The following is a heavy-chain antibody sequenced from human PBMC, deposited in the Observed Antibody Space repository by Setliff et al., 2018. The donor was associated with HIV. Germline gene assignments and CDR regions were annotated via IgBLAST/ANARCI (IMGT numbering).Heavy chain of an antibody. CDR2: ISRDGNTI. CDR3: ARYALAVPGYHNAFDI. J-gene: IGHJ3*02. V-gene: IGHV3-11*04. D-gene: IGHD6-19*01. CDR1: GFTFSDYY. Sequence: PGGSLRLSCAASGFTFSDYYMSWLRQAPGKGLEWVSYISRDGNTIYYADSVKGRFTISRDNAKNSLYLQMNSLRAEDTAVYYCARYALAVPGYHNAFDIWGQGTMVTVSS.